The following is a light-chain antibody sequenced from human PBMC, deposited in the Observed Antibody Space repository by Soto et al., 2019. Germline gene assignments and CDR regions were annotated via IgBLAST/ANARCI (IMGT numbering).Light chain of an antibody. V-gene: IGLV2-23*01. J-gene: IGLJ1*01. Sequence: QSALTQPASVSGSPGQSITISCTGTSSDVGSYNLVSWYQQHPGKAPKLMIYEGSKRPSGVSNRFSGSKSGNTASLTISGLQAEDEADYYCCSYAGSSTLGVFXTGTKVTVL. CDR1: SSDVGSYNL. CDR3: CSYAGSSTLGV. CDR2: EGS.